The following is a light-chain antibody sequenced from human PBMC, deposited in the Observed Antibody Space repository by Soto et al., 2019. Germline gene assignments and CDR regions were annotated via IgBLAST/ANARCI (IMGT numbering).Light chain of an antibody. CDR3: QQYYSTPYT. J-gene: IGKJ5*01. Sequence: TVMTLSLGSLAVSLGVRATIDCKSSQSVLDSSNNKNYLAWYQQKPGQPPKLLIYWASTRESGVPDRFSGSGSGTDFTPTISSLQAEDVAVYYCQQYYSTPYTFGQGTRLEIK. CDR2: WAS. CDR1: QSVLDSSNNKNY. V-gene: IGKV4-1*01.